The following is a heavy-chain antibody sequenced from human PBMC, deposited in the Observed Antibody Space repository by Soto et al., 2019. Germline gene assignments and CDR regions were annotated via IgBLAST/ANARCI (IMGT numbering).Heavy chain of an antibody. D-gene: IGHD3-22*01. Sequence: SETLSLTCAVYGGSFSGCYWSWIRQPPGKGLEWIGEINHSGSTNYNPSLKSRVTISVDTSKNQFSLKLSSVTAADTAVYYCARGQYDSSGYYIAPVLGYFDYWGQGTLVTVSS. CDR1: GGSFSGCY. J-gene: IGHJ4*02. V-gene: IGHV4-34*01. CDR3: ARGQYDSSGYYIAPVLGYFDY. CDR2: INHSGST.